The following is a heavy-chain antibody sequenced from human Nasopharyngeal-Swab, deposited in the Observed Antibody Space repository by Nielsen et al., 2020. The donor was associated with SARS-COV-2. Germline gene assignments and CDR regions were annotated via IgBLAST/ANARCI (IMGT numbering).Heavy chain of an antibody. CDR2: IKQDGSEK. D-gene: IGHD3-22*01. CDR1: GFTFSSYS. CDR3: ARSLYYYYDSSGYSL. J-gene: IGHJ4*02. V-gene: IGHV3-7*01. Sequence: GGSLRLSCAASGFTFSSYSMNWVRQAPGKGLEWVANIKQDGSEKYYVDSVKGRFTISRDNAKNSLYLQMNSLRAEDTAVYYCARSLYYYYDSSGYSLWGQGTLVTVSS.